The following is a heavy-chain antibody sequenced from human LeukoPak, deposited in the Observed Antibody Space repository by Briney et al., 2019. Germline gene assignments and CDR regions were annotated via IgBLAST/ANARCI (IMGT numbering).Heavy chain of an antibody. CDR3: AKLQTAVVPAATLGFDS. CDR2: IGRSGANS. V-gene: IGHV3-23*01. Sequence: GGSLRLSCAASGFTFNKYAMSWVRQSPGKGLEWVSAIGRSGANSYYATSVKGRFSVSRDNTKYTFHLQMNSLRAEDTAIYYCAKLQTAVVPAATLGFDSWGQGTLVTVSS. CDR1: GFTFNKYA. D-gene: IGHD2-2*01. J-gene: IGHJ4*02.